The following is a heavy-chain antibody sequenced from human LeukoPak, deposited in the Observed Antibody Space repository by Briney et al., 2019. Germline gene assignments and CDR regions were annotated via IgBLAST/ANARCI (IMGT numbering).Heavy chain of an antibody. CDR1: GGSFSVYY. CDR3: ARDPIAAAGSTSTNWFDP. CDR2: INHSGST. D-gene: IGHD6-13*01. V-gene: IGHV4-34*01. J-gene: IGHJ5*02. Sequence: SETLSLTCAVYGGSFSVYYWSWIRQPPGKGLEWIGEINHSGSTNYNPSLKSRVTISVDTSKNQFSLKLSSVTAADTAVYYCARDPIAAAGSTSTNWFDPWGQGTLVTVSS.